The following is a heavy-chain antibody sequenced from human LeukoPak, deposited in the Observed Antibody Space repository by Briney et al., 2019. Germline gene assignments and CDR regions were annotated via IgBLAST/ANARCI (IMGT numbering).Heavy chain of an antibody. V-gene: IGHV1-46*01. D-gene: IGHD3-9*01. CDR3: ARRHYDILTGYYLGWFDP. CDR1: GYTFTSYY. J-gene: IGHJ5*02. CDR2: INPSGGST. Sequence: ASVTVSCKASGYTFTSYYMHWVRQAPGQGLEWMGIINPSGGSTSYAQKFQGRVTMTRDTSTSTVYMELSSLRSEDTAVYYCARRHYDILTGYYLGWFDPWGQGTLVTVSS.